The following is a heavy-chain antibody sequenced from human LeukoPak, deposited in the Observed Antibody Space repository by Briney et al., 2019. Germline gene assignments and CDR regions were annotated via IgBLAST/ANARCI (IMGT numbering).Heavy chain of an antibody. D-gene: IGHD6-13*01. J-gene: IGHJ4*02. CDR3: ARCIAAAGNYFDY. CDR2: IYYSGST. Sequence: PSETLSLTCAVSGGSISSGGYSWSWIRQPPGKGLEWIGYIYYSGSTNYNPSLKGRVTISVDTSKNQFSLKLSSVTAADTAVYYCARCIAAAGNYFDYWGQGTLVTVSS. V-gene: IGHV4-61*08. CDR1: GGSISSGGYS.